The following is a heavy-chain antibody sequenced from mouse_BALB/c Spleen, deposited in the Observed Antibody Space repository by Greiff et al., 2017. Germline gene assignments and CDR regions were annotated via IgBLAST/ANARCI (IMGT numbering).Heavy chain of an antibody. CDR3: ARREVFYAMDY. Sequence: EVKLVESGGDLVKPGGSLKLSCAASGFTFSSYGMSWVRQTPDKRLEWVATISSGGSYTYYPDSVKGRFTISRDNAKNTLYLQMSSLKSEDTAMYYCARREVFYAMDYWGQGTSVTVSS. V-gene: IGHV5-6*02. CDR1: GFTFSSYG. CDR2: ISSGGSYT. J-gene: IGHJ4*01.